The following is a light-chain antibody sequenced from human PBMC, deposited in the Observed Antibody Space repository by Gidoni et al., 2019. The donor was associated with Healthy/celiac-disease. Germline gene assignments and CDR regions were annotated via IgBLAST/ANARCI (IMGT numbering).Light chain of an antibody. Sequence: DIQMHQSPSSLSASVGGSVTITCRASQSISSYLNWYQQKPGKAPKLLIYAASSLQSGVPSSFSVSGSGTDFTLTISSLQPEDFATYYCQQSYSTPFGQGTKVEIK. CDR1: QSISSY. CDR2: AAS. J-gene: IGKJ1*01. V-gene: IGKV1-39*01. CDR3: QQSYSTP.